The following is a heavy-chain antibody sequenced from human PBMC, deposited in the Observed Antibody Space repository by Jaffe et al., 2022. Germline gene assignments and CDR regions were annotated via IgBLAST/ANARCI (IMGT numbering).Heavy chain of an antibody. CDR1: GFTFGDYA. Sequence: EVQLVESGGGLVQPGRSLRLSCTASGFTFGDYAMSWFRQAPGKGLEWVGFIRSKAYGGTTEYAASVKGRFTISRDDSKSIAYLQMNSLKTEDTAVYYCTRELVVVVAAIPKFDYWGQGTLVTVSS. CDR3: TRELVVVVAAIPKFDY. J-gene: IGHJ4*02. V-gene: IGHV3-49*03. CDR2: IRSKAYGGTT. D-gene: IGHD2-15*01.